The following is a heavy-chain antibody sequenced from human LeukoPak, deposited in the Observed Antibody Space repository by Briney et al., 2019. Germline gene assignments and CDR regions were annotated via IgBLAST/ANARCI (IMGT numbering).Heavy chain of an antibody. D-gene: IGHD2-15*01. V-gene: IGHV3-30*03. CDR2: ISYDGSNK. CDR1: GFTFSSYG. Sequence: GGSLRLSCAASGFTFSSYGMHWVRQAPGKGLEWVAVISYDGSNKYYADSVKGRFTISSDNSKNTLYLQMNSLRAEDTAVYYCAGGQGWHFDLWGRGTLITVSS. CDR3: AGGQGWHFDL. J-gene: IGHJ2*01.